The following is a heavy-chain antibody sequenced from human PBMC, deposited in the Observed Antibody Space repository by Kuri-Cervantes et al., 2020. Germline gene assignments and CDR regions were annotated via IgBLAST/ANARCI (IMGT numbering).Heavy chain of an antibody. CDR2: ISAYNGNT. CDR3: ARGVAAAGANTLDDAFDI. Sequence: ASVKVSCKASGYTFTSYGISWVRQAPGQGLEWMGWISAYNGNTNYAQKLQGRVTMTTDTSTSTAYMELRSLRSDDTAVYYCARGVAAAGANTLDDAFDIWGQGTMVTVSS. D-gene: IGHD6-13*01. J-gene: IGHJ3*02. V-gene: IGHV1-18*01. CDR1: GYTFTSYG.